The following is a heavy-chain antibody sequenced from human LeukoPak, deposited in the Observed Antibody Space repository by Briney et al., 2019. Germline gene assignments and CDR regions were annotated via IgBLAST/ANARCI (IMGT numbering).Heavy chain of an antibody. Sequence: PGGSLRLSCAASGFTFSNYNMIWFRQAPGKGLEWVTNIKPDGSEKYYVDSVKGRFTISRDNAKNSLYLQMNSLRAEDTALYYCARDTVGATDYWGQGTLVTVSS. J-gene: IGHJ4*02. CDR2: IKPDGSEK. CDR1: GFTFSNYN. CDR3: ARDTVGATDY. D-gene: IGHD1-26*01. V-gene: IGHV3-7*01.